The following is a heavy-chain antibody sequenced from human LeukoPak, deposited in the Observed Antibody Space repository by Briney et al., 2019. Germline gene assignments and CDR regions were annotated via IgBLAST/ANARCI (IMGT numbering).Heavy chain of an antibody. CDR2: IIPILGIA. V-gene: IGHV1-69*04. CDR3: ARGLTAMVISIAFDI. Sequence: SVKVSCKASGGTFSSYAISWVRQAPGQGREWMGRIIPILGIANYAQKFQGRVTITANKATSTAYMELSSLRSEDTAVYYCARGLTAMVISIAFDIWGQGTMVTVSS. J-gene: IGHJ3*02. D-gene: IGHD5-18*01. CDR1: GGTFSSYA.